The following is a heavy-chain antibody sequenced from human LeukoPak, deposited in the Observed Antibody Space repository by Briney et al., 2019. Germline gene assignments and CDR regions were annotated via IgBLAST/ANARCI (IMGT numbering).Heavy chain of an antibody. Sequence: SETLSLTCTVSGGSISSSSYYWGWIRQPPGKGLEWIGSIYYSGSTYYNPSLKSRVTILVDTSKNQFSLKLSSVTAADTAVYYCARGRPGVITNWGQGTLVTVSS. CDR3: ARGRPGVITN. J-gene: IGHJ4*02. D-gene: IGHD3-22*01. V-gene: IGHV4-39*07. CDR1: GGSISSSSYY. CDR2: IYYSGST.